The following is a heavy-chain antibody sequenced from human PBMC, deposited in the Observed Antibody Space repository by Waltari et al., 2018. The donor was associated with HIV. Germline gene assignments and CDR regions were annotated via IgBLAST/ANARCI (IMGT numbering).Heavy chain of an antibody. V-gene: IGHV1-69*01. CDR3: ARGGCSGRTCYSKSFDL. J-gene: IGHJ3*01. CDR1: GGGFGSYT. D-gene: IGHD2-15*01. Sequence: QVQLVQAGAEMKMPESSVKVSCKASGGGFGSYTISGVRQAPGQGLEWMGGIIPKFGATHFAQKFQGRVTISADESTSTVYLELTSLRSDDTAVYYCARGGCSGRTCYSKSFDLWGQGTKVTVSS. CDR2: IIPKFGAT.